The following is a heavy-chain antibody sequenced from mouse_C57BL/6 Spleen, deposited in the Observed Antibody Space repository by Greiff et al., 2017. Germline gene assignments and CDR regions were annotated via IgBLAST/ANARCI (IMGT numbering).Heavy chain of an antibody. V-gene: IGHV5-9-1*02. D-gene: IGHD5-1-1*01. CDR2: ISSGGVYI. Sequence: DVQLVESGEGLVKPGGSLKLSCAASGFTFSSYAMSWVRQTPEKRLEWVAYISSGGVYIYYADTVKGRFAISRDNARNTLYLQMSSLKSEDTAMYYCTRDTPYAMDYWGQGTSVTVSS. J-gene: IGHJ4*01. CDR1: GFTFSSYA. CDR3: TRDTPYAMDY.